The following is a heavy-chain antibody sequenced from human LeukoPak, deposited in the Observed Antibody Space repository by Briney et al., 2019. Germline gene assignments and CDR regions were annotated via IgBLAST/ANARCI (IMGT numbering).Heavy chain of an antibody. CDR1: GASINSGY. D-gene: IGHD6-19*01. Sequence: SETLSLTCTVSGASINSGYWSWIRQPAGKGLEWIGRIYTSGNTDYNPSLKSRVTMSGDTSKNQLSLKLSSVTAADTAVYYCAKYNGWSYFDYWGQGPVVSVS. J-gene: IGHJ4*02. CDR2: IYTSGNT. CDR3: AKYNGWSYFDY. V-gene: IGHV4-4*07.